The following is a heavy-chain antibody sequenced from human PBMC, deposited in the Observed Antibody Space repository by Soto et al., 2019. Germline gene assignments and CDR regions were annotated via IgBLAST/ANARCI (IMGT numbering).Heavy chain of an antibody. V-gene: IGHV1-69*13. CDR1: GGTFSSYA. CDR3: ARAPLKYCGGDCSRWYFDY. Sequence: GASVKVSCKASGGTFSSYAISWVRQAPGQGLEWMGGVIPIFGTANYAQKFQGRVTITADESTCTAYMELSSLGSEDTAVYYCARAPLKYCGGDCSRWYFDYWGQGTLVTVSS. CDR2: VIPIFGTA. D-gene: IGHD2-21*02. J-gene: IGHJ4*02.